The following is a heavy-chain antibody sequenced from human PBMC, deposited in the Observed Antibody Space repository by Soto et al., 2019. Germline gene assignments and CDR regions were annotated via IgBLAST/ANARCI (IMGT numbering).Heavy chain of an antibody. CDR3: ARDIDFWSGYYTGRGRPPSTGGMDV. CDR1: GYTFTSYG. J-gene: IGHJ6*02. CDR2: ISAYNGNT. Sequence: GASVKVSCKASGYTFTSYGISWVRQAPGQGLEWMGWISAYNGNTNYAQKLQGRVTMTTDTSTSTAYMELRSLRSDDTAVYYCARDIDFWSGYYTGRGRPPSTGGMDVWGQGTTVTVSS. V-gene: IGHV1-18*01. D-gene: IGHD3-3*01.